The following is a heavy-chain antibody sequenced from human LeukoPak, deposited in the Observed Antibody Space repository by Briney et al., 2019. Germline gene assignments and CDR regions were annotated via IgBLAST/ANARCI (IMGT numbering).Heavy chain of an antibody. CDR1: GFTFRNAW. J-gene: IGHJ6*02. Sequence: GGSLRLSCAASGFTFRNAWMSWVRQAPGKGLEWVGRIKSKTDGGTTDYAAPVKGRFTISRDDSKNTLYLQMNSLKTEDTAVYYCTTDQYYGSELVSMDVWGQGTTVTVSS. D-gene: IGHD3-10*01. CDR3: TTDQYYGSELVSMDV. CDR2: IKSKTDGGTT. V-gene: IGHV3-15*01.